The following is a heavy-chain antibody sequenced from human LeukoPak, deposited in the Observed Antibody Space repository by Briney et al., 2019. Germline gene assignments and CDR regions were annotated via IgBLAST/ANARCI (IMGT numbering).Heavy chain of an antibody. CDR1: GGSISSYY. J-gene: IGHJ4*02. D-gene: IGHD3-10*01. CDR3: AKVKWFGELSPFDY. CDR2: IYTSGST. Sequence: PSETLSLTCTVSGGSISSYYWSWIRQPAGKGLEWIGRIYTSGSTNYNPSLKSRVTMSVDTSKNQFSLKLSSVTAEDTAVYYCAKVKWFGELSPFDYWGQGTLVTVSS. V-gene: IGHV4-4*07.